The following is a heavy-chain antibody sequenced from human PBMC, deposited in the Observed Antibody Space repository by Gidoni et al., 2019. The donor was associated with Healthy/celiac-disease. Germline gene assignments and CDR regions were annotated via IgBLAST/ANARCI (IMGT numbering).Heavy chain of an antibody. D-gene: IGHD1-26*01. J-gene: IGHJ4*02. V-gene: IGHV4-34*01. CDR2: INHSGRT. CDR3: ARIRGGSYGNSDY. CDR1: GGLFSGYY. Sequence: QVQLQQSGAALLKPSETLSLTCAVYGGLFSGYYWSWIRQHPGKGLEGIGEINHSGRTNYHPSLKSGVTISGDTSKNQFSLKLSSVTAADTAVYYCARIRGGSYGNSDYWGQGTLVTVSS.